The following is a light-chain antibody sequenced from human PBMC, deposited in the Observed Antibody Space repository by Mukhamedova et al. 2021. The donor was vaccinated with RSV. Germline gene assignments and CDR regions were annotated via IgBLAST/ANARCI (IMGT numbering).Light chain of an antibody. Sequence: GTSSDVGGYNYVSWYQQHPGKAPKLMIYDVSKRPSGVPDRFSGSKSGNTASLTISGLQAEDEADYYCCSYAGSSTVVFGGGTKLTV. J-gene: IGLJ2*01. CDR1: SSDVGGYNY. CDR2: DVS. CDR3: CSYAGSSTVV. V-gene: IGLV2-11*01.